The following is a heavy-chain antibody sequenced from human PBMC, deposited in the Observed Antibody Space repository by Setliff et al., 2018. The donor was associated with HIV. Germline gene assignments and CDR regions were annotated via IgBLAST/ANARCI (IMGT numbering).Heavy chain of an antibody. V-gene: IGHV1-2*02. J-gene: IGHJ5*01. CDR1: GHTLSGYF. CDR3: ARDRLYCSRGSCYPNWFDS. Sequence: ASVKVSCKSSGHTLSGYFIHWVRQAPGQGPEWMGWISPHSGATNYAQKFQGRVTLTRDASITTAYMELNSLRSDDTAMYYCARDRLYCSRGSCYPNWFDSWGQGTLGTVS. D-gene: IGHD2-15*01. CDR2: ISPHSGAT.